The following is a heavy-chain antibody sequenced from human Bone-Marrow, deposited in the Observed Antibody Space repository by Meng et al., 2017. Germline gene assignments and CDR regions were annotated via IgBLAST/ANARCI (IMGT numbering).Heavy chain of an antibody. D-gene: IGHD6-19*01. CDR1: GFTFSSYE. V-gene: IGHV3-48*03. CDR3: ARELHWGIAVAGLFDY. CDR2: ISSSGSTI. Sequence: GGSLRLSCAASGFTFSSYEMNWVRQAPGKGLEWVSYISSSGSTIYYADSVKGRFTISRDNSKNTLYLQMNSLRAEDTAVYYCARELHWGIAVAGLFDYWGQGTLVTVSS. J-gene: IGHJ4*02.